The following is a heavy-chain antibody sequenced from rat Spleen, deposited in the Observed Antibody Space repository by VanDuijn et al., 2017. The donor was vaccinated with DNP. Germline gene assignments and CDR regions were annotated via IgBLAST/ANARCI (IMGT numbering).Heavy chain of an antibody. D-gene: IGHD4-6*01. CDR3: ARPWDLGFAY. V-gene: IGHV5-22*01. J-gene: IGHJ3*01. CDR2: ISYDGGSF. CDR1: GFTFSDYY. Sequence: EVQLEESGGGSVQPGRSLKLSCAASGFTFSDYYMAWVRQAPTKGLEWVAYISYDGGSFYYGESVKGRFTISRDNAKSTLYLRMNSLRSEDMATYYCARPWDLGFAYWGQGTLVTVSS.